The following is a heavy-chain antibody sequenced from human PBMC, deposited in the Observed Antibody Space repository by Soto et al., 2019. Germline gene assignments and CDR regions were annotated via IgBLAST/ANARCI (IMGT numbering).Heavy chain of an antibody. D-gene: IGHD3-3*02. CDR2: ITSSGSYV. Sequence: GGSLRLSCVTAGFTFSRNTMNWVRQAPGKGLEWVASITSSGSYVYYADSVKGRFSASRDNAKNSLSLQMDSLRPDDTAIYFCVKDEGIEAMDVWGQGTTGTAP. CDR3: VKDEGIEAMDV. J-gene: IGHJ6*02. CDR1: GFTFSRNT. V-gene: IGHV3-21*01.